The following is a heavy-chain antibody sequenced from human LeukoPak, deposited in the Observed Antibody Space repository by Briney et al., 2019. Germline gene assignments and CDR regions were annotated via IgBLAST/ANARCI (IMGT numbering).Heavy chain of an antibody. CDR1: GYTFTSYY. Sequence: ASVKVSCKASGYTFTSYYMHWVRQAPGQGLEWMGIINPSGGSTSYAQKFQGRVTMTRDTSTSTVYMELRSLRSDDTAVYYCARDSSGYGAFDIWGQGTMVIVSS. D-gene: IGHD3-22*01. J-gene: IGHJ3*02. CDR3: ARDSSGYGAFDI. CDR2: INPSGGST. V-gene: IGHV1-46*01.